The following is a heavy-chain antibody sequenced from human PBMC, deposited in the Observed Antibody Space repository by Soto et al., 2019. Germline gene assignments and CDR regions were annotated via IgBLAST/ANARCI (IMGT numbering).Heavy chain of an antibody. CDR1: GYTFTSYA. CDR2: INAGNGNT. CDR3: ARGGRGSIFGVVTTNRVYFDY. Sequence: QVQLVQSGAEVKKPGASVKVSCKASGYTFTSYAMHWVRQAPGQRLEWMGWINAGNGNTKYSQKFQGRVTIIRDTSASTAYMELRRLRSEDKAVYYCARGGRGSIFGVVTTNRVYFDYWGQGTLVTVSS. J-gene: IGHJ4*02. V-gene: IGHV1-3*01. D-gene: IGHD3-3*01.